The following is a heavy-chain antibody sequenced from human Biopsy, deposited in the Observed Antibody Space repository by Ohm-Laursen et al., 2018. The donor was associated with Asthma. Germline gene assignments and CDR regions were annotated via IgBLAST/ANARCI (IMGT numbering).Heavy chain of an antibody. CDR3: ARLNYYDSSGKYLDS. Sequence: SVKVSCKASGDSFSNYAISWVRQAPGQGLEWMGGLIPVLGTPDHAQMFEGRVTITADESTSTAYMELSSLSSEDTAVYYCARLNYYDSSGKYLDSWDQGTLVTVSS. CDR2: LIPVLGTP. J-gene: IGHJ4*02. V-gene: IGHV1-69*13. D-gene: IGHD3-22*01. CDR1: GDSFSNYA.